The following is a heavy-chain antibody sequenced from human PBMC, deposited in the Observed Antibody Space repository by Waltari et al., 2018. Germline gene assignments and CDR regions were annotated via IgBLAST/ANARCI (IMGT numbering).Heavy chain of an antibody. CDR2: IYYSGST. V-gene: IGHV4-39*07. D-gene: IGHD1-26*01. CDR3: ARHGIVGATTFDY. J-gene: IGHJ4*02. Sequence: QLQLQESGPGLVKPLETLSLTCTVSGGSLSSRSYSWGWIRQPPGKGLEWIGSIYYSGSTYYNPSLKSRVTISVDTSKNQFSLKLSSVTAADTAVYYCARHGIVGATTFDYWGQGTLVTVSS. CDR1: GGSLSSRSYS.